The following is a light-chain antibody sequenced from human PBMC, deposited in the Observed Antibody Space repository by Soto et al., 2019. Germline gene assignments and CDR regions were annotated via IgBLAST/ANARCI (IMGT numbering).Light chain of an antibody. Sequence: QSALTQPRSVSGSPAQSVTISCAGTSRDVGGYNYVSWFQQHPGKAPQLIIYGVTYRPSEVSTRFSGSKSGSTASLTISGLQADDEAEYYCSSYTSINTVIFGGGTKLTVL. J-gene: IGLJ2*01. V-gene: IGLV2-11*01. CDR2: GVT. CDR3: SSYTSINTVI. CDR1: SRDVGGYNY.